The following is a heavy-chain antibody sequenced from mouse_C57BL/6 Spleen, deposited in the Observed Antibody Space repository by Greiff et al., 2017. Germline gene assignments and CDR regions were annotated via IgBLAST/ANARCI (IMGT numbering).Heavy chain of an antibody. J-gene: IGHJ4*01. Sequence: QVQLQQSGAELVKPGASVKLSCKASGYTFTEYTIHWVKQRSGQGLEWIGWFYPGSGSIKYNEKFKDKATLTADKSSSTVYMELSRLTSEDSAVYFCARHEEYYGSSYDYAMDYWGQGTSVTVSS. V-gene: IGHV1-62-2*01. D-gene: IGHD1-1*01. CDR3: ARHEEYYGSSYDYAMDY. CDR1: GYTFTEYT. CDR2: FYPGSGSI.